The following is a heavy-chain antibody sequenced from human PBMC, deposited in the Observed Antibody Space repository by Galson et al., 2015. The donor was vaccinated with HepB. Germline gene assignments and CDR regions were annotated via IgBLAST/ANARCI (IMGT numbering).Heavy chain of an antibody. J-gene: IGHJ4*02. Sequence: SLRLSCAASGFTFSSYSMNWVRQAPGKGLEWVSSISSSSSYIYYADSVKGRFTISRDNAKNSLYLQMNSLRAEDTAVYYCARDASGYYLNYYDYWGQGTLVTVSS. CDR1: GFTFSSYS. V-gene: IGHV3-21*01. CDR3: ARDASGYYLNYYDY. CDR2: ISSSSSYI. D-gene: IGHD3-22*01.